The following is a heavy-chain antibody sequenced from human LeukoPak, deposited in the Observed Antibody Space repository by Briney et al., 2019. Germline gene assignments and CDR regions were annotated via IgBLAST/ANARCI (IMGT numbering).Heavy chain of an antibody. J-gene: IGHJ1*01. V-gene: IGHV3-23*01. D-gene: IGHD3-9*01. Sequence: GGSLRLSCAASGFTFSSYAMSWVRQAPGKGLEWVSAISGSGGSTYYADSVKGRFTISRDNSKNTLYLQMNSLRAEDTAVYYCAKVGTYDILTVYYIFGYSQHGGQGPLVTVS. CDR1: GFTFSSYA. CDR3: AKVGTYDILTVYYIFGYSQH. CDR2: ISGSGGST.